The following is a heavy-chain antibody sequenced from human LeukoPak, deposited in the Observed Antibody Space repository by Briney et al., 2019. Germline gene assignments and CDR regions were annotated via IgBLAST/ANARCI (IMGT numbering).Heavy chain of an antibody. J-gene: IGHJ4*02. V-gene: IGHV1-69*13. CDR1: GGTFSSYA. CDR2: IIPIFGTA. CDR3: ASDLNRLDTGYFDY. D-gene: IGHD5-18*01. Sequence: SVKVSCKASGGTFSSYAISWVRQAPGQGLEWMGGIIPIFGTANYAQKFQGRVTITADESTSTAYMELSSLRSEDTAVYYCASDLNRLDTGYFDYWGQGTLVTVSS.